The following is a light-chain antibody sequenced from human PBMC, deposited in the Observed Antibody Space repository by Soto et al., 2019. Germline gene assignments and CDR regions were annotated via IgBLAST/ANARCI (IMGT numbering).Light chain of an antibody. CDR3: QQSSDWPPIT. CDR1: QSVIFY. J-gene: IGKJ4*01. V-gene: IGKV3-11*01. Sequence: DIVLTQSPATLSLSPGERATLSCRASQSVIFYLAWYQHKPGQSPRLLIYDAYKRATGVRTRFSGSGSGTDFTHTISSREHEDFAAYYCQQSSDWPPITFGGGTTVE. CDR2: DAY.